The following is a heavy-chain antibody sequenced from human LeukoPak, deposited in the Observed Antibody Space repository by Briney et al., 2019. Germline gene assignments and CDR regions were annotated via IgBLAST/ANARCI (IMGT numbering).Heavy chain of an antibody. CDR1: GASISTSA. J-gene: IGHJ4*02. CDR2: ITTSDGNT. Sequence: ETLSLTCTVPGASISTSAYSWGWIRQPPGKGLEWVSTITTSDGNTYYADSVKGRFTVSRDNSKNTLYLQMNSLRAEDTAVYYCAKDGGLWVSAHWGDSWGRGTLVTVSS. V-gene: IGHV3-23*01. CDR3: AKDGGLWVSAHWGDS. D-gene: IGHD7-27*01.